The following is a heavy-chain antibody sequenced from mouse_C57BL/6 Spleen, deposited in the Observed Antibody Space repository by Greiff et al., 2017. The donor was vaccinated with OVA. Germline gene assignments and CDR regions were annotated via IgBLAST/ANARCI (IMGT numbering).Heavy chain of an antibody. D-gene: IGHD1-1*01. CDR1: GYTFTSYW. CDR3: ARSYGSSYFYAMDY. J-gene: IGHJ4*01. Sequence: QVQLQQSGAELAKPGASVKLSCKASGYTFTSYWMHWVKQRPGQGLEWIGYINPSSGYTKYNQKFKDKATLPADKSSSTAYMQLSSLTYEDSAVYYCARSYGSSYFYAMDYWGQGTSVTVSS. CDR2: INPSSGYT. V-gene: IGHV1-7*01.